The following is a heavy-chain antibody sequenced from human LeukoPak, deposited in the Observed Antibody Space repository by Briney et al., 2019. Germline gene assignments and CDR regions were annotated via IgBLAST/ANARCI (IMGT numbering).Heavy chain of an antibody. D-gene: IGHD1-26*01. J-gene: IGHJ4*02. CDR2: IYYSGST. CDR1: GGSISSGGYY. Sequence: SETLSLTCTVSGGSISSGGYYWSWIRQHPGKGLEWIGYIYYSGSTYYNPSLKSRVTISVDTSKNQFSLKLSSVTAADTAVYYCARDIAGRGYFDDWGQGTLVTVSS. V-gene: IGHV4-31*03. CDR3: ARDIAGRGYFDD.